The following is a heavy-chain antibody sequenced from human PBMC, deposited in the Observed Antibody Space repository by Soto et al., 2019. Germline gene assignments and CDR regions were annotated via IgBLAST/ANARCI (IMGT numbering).Heavy chain of an antibody. CDR3: ARCYCSVGSCYTCWHFVL. Sequence: QVQLVQSGAEVKKPGASVKVSCTASGYTFNNYGISWVRQAPGQGLEWMGWIGPYNGNTDHAQNFQGRVTMTTDTSTNTAYMELRSLRSDDTALYYCARCYCSVGSCYTCWHFVLWGRGTLGAVSS. V-gene: IGHV1-18*01. J-gene: IGHJ2*01. CDR2: IGPYNGNT. D-gene: IGHD2-15*01. CDR1: GYTFNNYG.